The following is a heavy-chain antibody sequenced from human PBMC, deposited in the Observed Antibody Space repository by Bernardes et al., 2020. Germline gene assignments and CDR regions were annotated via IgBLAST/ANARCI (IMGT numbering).Heavy chain of an antibody. J-gene: IGHJ4*02. CDR1: VNSISSTYY. V-gene: IGHV4-38-2*01. D-gene: IGHD6-19*01. Sequence: SETLSLTYAASVNSISSTYYSGWIRQTPGTGLKWIVSIHPSGSTYYNPSLKSRVSMSVDTSKNQFSLNPSSVTAADTAVYYCTRSSGIAVAEVDYWGPGTLVTVSS. CDR3: TRSSGIAVAEVDY. CDR2: IHPSGST.